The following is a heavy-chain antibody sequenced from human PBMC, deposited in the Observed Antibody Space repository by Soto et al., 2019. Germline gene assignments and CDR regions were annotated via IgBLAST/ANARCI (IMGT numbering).Heavy chain of an antibody. J-gene: IGHJ5*02. CDR1: GFTFSSYS. CDR3: ARDIAVGWWFDP. Sequence: GGSLRLSCAASGFTFSSYSMNWVRQAPGKGLEWVSSISSSSSYIYYADSVKGRFTISRDNAKNSLYLQMNSLRAEDTAVYYCARDIAVGWWFDPWGQGTLVTVSS. D-gene: IGHD2-21*01. V-gene: IGHV3-21*01. CDR2: ISSSSSYI.